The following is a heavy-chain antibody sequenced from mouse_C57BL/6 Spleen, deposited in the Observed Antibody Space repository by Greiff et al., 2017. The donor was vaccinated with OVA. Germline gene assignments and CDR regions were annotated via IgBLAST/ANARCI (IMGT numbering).Heavy chain of an antibody. V-gene: IGHV1-52*01. Sequence: VQLQQPGAELVRPGSSVKLSCKASGYTFTSYWMHWVKQRPIQGLEWIGNIDPSDSETHYNQKFKDKATLTVDKSSSTAYMQLSSLTSEDSAVYYCARGLGSYYFDYWGQGTTLTVSS. J-gene: IGHJ2*01. CDR2: IDPSDSET. CDR1: GYTFTSYW. CDR3: ARGLGSYYFDY. D-gene: IGHD4-1*01.